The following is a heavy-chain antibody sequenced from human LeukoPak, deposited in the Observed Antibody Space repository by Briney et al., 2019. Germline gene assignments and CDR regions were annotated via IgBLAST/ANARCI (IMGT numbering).Heavy chain of an antibody. CDR1: GGSISSGGYY. V-gene: IGHV4-31*03. CDR2: IYYSGGT. CDR3: ASYCSSTSCSQQDKVFPAIGSGFDY. Sequence: SQTLSLTCTVSGGSISSGGYYWSWIRQHPGKGLEWIGYIYYSGGTYYNPSLKSRVTISVDTSKNQFSLKLSSVTAADTAVYYCASYCSSTSCSQQDKVFPAIGSGFDYWGQGTLVTVSS. J-gene: IGHJ4*02. D-gene: IGHD2-2*01.